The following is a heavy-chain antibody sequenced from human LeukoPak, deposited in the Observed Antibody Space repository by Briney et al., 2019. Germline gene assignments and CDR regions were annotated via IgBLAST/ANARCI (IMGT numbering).Heavy chain of an antibody. D-gene: IGHD3-10*01. V-gene: IGHV3-30*01. J-gene: IGHJ4*02. CDR3: ARDSTYYYDSGSSGPHYFDY. CDR1: GFTFSRNA. CDR2: ISYDGGIT. Sequence: GGSLRLSCAASGFTFSRNAMHWVRQAPGKGLEWVAVISYDGGITYYADSVKGRFTISRDNSKNTLFLQLNSLRAEDTAVYYCARDSTYYYDSGSSGPHYFDYWGQGTLVTVYS.